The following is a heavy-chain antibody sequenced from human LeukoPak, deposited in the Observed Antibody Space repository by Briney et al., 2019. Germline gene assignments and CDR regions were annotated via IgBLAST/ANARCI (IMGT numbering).Heavy chain of an antibody. V-gene: IGHV3-53*01. CDR3: ARDRRRLRGMKGDGDAFDI. CDR2: IYSNGSI. CDR1: GFSVGGNY. Sequence: PGGSLRLSCAASGFSVGGNYISWVRQAPGKGLEWVSMIYSNGSIFHADSVKGRFTMSRDNSRNTLDLQMNSLRVEDTAVYFCARDRRRLRGMKGDGDAFDIWGQGTMVTVSS. D-gene: IGHD1-1*01. J-gene: IGHJ3*02.